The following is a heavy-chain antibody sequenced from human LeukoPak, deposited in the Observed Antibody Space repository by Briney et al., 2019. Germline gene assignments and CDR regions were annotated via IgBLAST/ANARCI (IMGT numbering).Heavy chain of an antibody. V-gene: IGHV3-48*01. CDR1: GFTFSSYN. J-gene: IGHJ4*02. CDR2: ISSSSSTI. Sequence: GGSLRLSCAASGFTFSSYNMNWVRQAPGKGLEWVSYISSSSSTIYYADSVKGRFTISRDNAKNSLYLQMNSRRAEATAVYYCARDLVPVEGLRYFDWLSGGFDYWGQGTLVTVSS. CDR3: ARDLVPVEGLRYFDWLSGGFDY. D-gene: IGHD3-9*01.